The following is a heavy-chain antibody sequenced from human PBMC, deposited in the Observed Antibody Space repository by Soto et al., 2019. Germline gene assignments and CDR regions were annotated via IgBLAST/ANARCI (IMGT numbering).Heavy chain of an antibody. Sequence: QVQLVQSGGEVKKPGASVKVSCKASGYTFSSYGISWVRQAPGQGLEWMGWISAYNGNTNYAQKLQGRVTMTTDTSSITAYMELRSLRSDDTAVYYCARVFFRLFAFGIWGQGPMVTVSS. CDR3: ARVFFRLFAFGI. V-gene: IGHV1-18*01. D-gene: IGHD3-22*01. J-gene: IGHJ3*02. CDR2: ISAYNGNT. CDR1: GYTFSSYG.